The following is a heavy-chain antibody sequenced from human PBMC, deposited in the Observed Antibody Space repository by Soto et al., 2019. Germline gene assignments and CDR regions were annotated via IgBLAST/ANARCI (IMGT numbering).Heavy chain of an antibody. CDR1: GFTFTSSA. CDR2: IVVGSGNT. J-gene: IGHJ6*02. V-gene: IGHV1-58*01. Sequence: ASVKVSCKVSGFTFTSSAVQWVRQARGQRLEWIGWIVVGSGNTNYAQKFQERVTITRDMSTSTAYMELSSLRSEDTAVYYCAAEDXSYCSSTSCYASYGMDVWGQGTTVTVSS. D-gene: IGHD2-2*01. CDR3: AAEDXSYCSSTSCYASYGMDV.